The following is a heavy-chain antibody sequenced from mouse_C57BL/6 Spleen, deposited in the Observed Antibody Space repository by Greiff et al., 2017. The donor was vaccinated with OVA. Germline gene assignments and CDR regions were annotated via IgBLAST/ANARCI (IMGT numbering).Heavy chain of an antibody. CDR1: GFSFNTYA. V-gene: IGHV10-1*01. Sequence: EVKLVESGGGLVQPKGSLKLSCAASGFSFNTYAMNWVHQAPGKGLEWVARIRSKSNNYATYYADSVKDRFTISRDDSESMLYLQMNNLKTEDTAMYYCVRQGYGSSYDYWGQGTTLTVSS. D-gene: IGHD1-1*01. CDR2: IRSKSNNYAT. J-gene: IGHJ2*01. CDR3: VRQGYGSSYDY.